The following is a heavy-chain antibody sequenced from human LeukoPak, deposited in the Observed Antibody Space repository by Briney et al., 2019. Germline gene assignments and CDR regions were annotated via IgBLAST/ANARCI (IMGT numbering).Heavy chain of an antibody. Sequence: PSETLSLTCTVSGGSISSHYWSWIRQPPGKGLEWIGYIYYSGSTNYNPSLKSRVTISVDTSKNRFSLKLSSVTAADTAVYYCARGWGPGYYDFWSGYYYFDYWGQGTLVTVSS. D-gene: IGHD3-3*01. V-gene: IGHV4-59*11. J-gene: IGHJ4*02. CDR2: IYYSGST. CDR1: GGSISSHY. CDR3: ARGWGPGYYDFWSGYYYFDY.